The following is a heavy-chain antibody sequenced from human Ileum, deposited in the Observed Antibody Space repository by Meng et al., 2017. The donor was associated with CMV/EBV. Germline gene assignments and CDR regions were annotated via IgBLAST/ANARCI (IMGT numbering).Heavy chain of an antibody. Sequence: ASVKVSCKASGYTFAAYYMHWVRQAPGQGLEWMGWINPNSGGTNYAQKFQGRVTMTRDTSISTAYMELGRLRSDDTAMYYCARTTYYGDNSFDYWGQGTLVTVSS. V-gene: IGHV1-2*02. CDR3: ARTTYYGDNSFDY. D-gene: IGHD4-17*01. CDR1: GYTFAAYY. CDR2: INPNSGGT. J-gene: IGHJ4*02.